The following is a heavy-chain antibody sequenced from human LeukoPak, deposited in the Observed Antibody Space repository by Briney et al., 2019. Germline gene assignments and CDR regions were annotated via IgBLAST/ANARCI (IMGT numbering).Heavy chain of an antibody. Sequence: GGSLRLSCAASGFTFSSYAMSWVRQAPGKGLEWVSAISGSGGSTYYADSVKGRFTISRDNSKNTLYLQMNSLRAEDTAVYYCAKGADYYYDSSGPSLLLLYFQHWGQGTLVTVPS. J-gene: IGHJ1*01. CDR2: ISGSGGST. D-gene: IGHD3-22*01. CDR3: AKGADYYYDSSGPSLLLLYFQH. CDR1: GFTFSSYA. V-gene: IGHV3-23*01.